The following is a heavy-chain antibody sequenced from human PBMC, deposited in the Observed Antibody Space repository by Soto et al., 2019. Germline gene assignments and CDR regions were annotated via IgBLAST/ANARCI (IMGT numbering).Heavy chain of an antibody. Sequence: QVQLQESGPGLVKPSETLSLTCTVSGGSISSYYWSWIRQPPGKGLEWMGYSYYSGSTNYNPSLKSRVTISVDTSTSQFSLKLSSVTAADTAVYYCEREYYDIWTGFYYGMDVWCQGTTVTVSS. CDR1: GGSISSYY. CDR2: SYYSGST. V-gene: IGHV4-59*01. CDR3: EREYYDIWTGFYYGMDV. J-gene: IGHJ6*02. D-gene: IGHD3-9*01.